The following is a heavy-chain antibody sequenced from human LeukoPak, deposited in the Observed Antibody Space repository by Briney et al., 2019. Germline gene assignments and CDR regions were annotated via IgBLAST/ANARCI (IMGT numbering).Heavy chain of an antibody. V-gene: IGHV1-24*01. CDR1: GYTLTELS. CDR2: FDPEDGET. J-gene: IGHJ4*02. CDR3: ARGGGLRYFDWLIRGNFDY. D-gene: IGHD3-9*01. Sequence: ASVKVSCKVSGYTLTELSMHWVRQAPGKGLEWMGGFDPEDGETIYAQKFQGRVTMTEDTSTDTAYMELSSLRSEDTAMYYCARGGGLRYFDWLIRGNFDYWGQGTLVTVSS.